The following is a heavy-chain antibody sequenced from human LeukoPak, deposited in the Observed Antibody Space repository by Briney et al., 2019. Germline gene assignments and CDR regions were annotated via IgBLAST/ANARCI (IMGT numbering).Heavy chain of an antibody. V-gene: IGHV3-33*06. CDR3: AKDGDAYTEFYYYYMDV. J-gene: IGHJ6*03. Sequence: GRPLRLSCAASGFTFSDYGLHWVRQAPGKGLEWVALIWHDGSNKYYADSVMGRFTISRDNSKNTLYLQMNSLRAEDTAIYYCAKDGDAYTEFYYYYMDVWGKGTPVTVSS. CDR1: GFTFSDYG. CDR2: IWHDGSNK. D-gene: IGHD5-24*01.